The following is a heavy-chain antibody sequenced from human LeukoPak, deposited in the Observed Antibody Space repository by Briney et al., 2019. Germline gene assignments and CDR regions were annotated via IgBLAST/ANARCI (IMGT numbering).Heavy chain of an antibody. CDR3: ARSPREYSSSWYLPFDY. CDR2: INPNSGGT. D-gene: IGHD6-13*01. Sequence: GALVKVSCKASGYTFTGYYMHWVRQAPGQGLEWMGWINPNSGGTNYAQKFQGRVTMTRDTSISTAYMELSRLRSDDTAVYYCARSPREYSSSWYLPFDYWGQGTLVTVSS. V-gene: IGHV1-2*02. J-gene: IGHJ4*02. CDR1: GYTFTGYY.